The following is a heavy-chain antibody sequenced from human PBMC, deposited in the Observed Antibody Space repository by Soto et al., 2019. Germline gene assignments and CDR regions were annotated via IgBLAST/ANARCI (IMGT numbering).Heavy chain of an antibody. Sequence: QVQLVQSGAEVKKPGASVKVSCKASGYTFTNYGISWVRQAPGQGLEWMGWISGYKGNTEYAQKLQGRVTMTNDTSTSTACMELRRLRSDDTAVDYLAMSSAPVPYPYNSSWYDYWGQGTLVIVSS. V-gene: IGHV1-18*01. J-gene: IGHJ4*02. CDR3: AMSSAPVPYPYNSSWYDY. CDR2: ISGYKGNT. CDR1: GYTFTNYG. D-gene: IGHD6-13*01.